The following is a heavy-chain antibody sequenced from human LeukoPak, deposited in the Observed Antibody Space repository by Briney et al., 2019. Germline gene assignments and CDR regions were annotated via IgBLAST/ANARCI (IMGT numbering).Heavy chain of an antibody. CDR1: GGSLSGYY. CDR3: ARGYSYGKD. V-gene: IGHV4-34*01. J-gene: IGHJ4*02. CDR2: INHSGST. Sequence: SETLSLTCAVYGGSLSGYYWSWIRQPPGKGLEWIGEINHSGSTNYNPSLKSRVTISVDTSKNQFSLKLSSVTAADTAVYYCARGYSYGKDWGQGTLVTVSS. D-gene: IGHD5-18*01.